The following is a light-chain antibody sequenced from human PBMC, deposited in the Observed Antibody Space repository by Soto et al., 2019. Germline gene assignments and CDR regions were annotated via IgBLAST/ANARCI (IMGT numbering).Light chain of an antibody. J-gene: IGLJ1*01. CDR3: CSDAGSSTYV. Sequence: QSVLTQPASVSGSPGQSVTISCTRTSSDVGSFNFVSWYQQHPGKAPKVVIYEVTKRPSGVSNRFSGSKSGNTASLTIYGLQADNEADYYCCSDAGSSTYVFGTGTKVTVL. V-gene: IGLV2-23*02. CDR2: EVT. CDR1: SSDVGSFNF.